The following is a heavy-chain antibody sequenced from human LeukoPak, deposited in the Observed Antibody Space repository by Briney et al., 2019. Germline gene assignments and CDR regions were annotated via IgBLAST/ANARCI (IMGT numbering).Heavy chain of an antibody. CDR3: VKDGSYYYDSSGRDY. V-gene: IGHV3-64D*09. J-gene: IGHJ4*02. CDR2: ISSNGGST. CDR1: GFTFSRYA. D-gene: IGHD3-22*01. Sequence: PGGSLRLSCSASGFTFSRYAMHWVRQAPGKGLEYVSAISSNGGSTYYADSVKGRFTISRDNSKNTLYLQMSSLRAEDTAVYYCVKDGSYYYDSSGRDYWGQGTLVTVSS.